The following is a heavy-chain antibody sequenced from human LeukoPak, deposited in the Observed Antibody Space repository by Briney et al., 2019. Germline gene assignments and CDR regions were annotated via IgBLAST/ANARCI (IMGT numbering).Heavy chain of an antibody. CDR2: IYYSGST. V-gene: IGHV4-59*01. CDR1: GGSISSYY. CDR3: ARGPYSSSWSKYFDY. Sequence: SETLSLTCTVSGGSISSYYWSWIRQPPGKGLEWIGYIYYSGSTNYNPSLKSRVTISVDTSKNQFSLKLSSVTAADTAVYYCARGPYSSSWSKYFDYWGQGTLVTVSS. D-gene: IGHD6-13*01. J-gene: IGHJ4*02.